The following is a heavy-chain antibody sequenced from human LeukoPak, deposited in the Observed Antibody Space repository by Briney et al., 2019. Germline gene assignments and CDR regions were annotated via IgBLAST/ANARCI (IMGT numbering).Heavy chain of an antibody. J-gene: IGHJ4*02. CDR3: ARDIDRSVYYYFDY. CDR1: GFTFSTYC. V-gene: IGHV3-7*01. D-gene: IGHD3-22*01. Sequence: GGSLRLSCAASGFTFSTYCMSWVRQAPGKGLEWVANIKQDGNEKYYMDSVKGRFTISRDNAKNSLYLQMNSLRAEDTAVYYCARDIDRSVYYYFDYWGQGTLVTVSS. CDR2: IKQDGNEK.